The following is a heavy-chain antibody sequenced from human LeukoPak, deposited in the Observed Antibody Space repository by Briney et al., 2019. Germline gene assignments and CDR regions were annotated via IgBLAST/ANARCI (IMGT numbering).Heavy chain of an antibody. V-gene: IGHV1-69*05. D-gene: IGHD2-21*01. CDR3: ASPNMSYCGGDCCAFDI. CDR1: GGTFSSYA. Sequence: SVKVSCKASGGTFSSYAISWVRQAPGQGLEWMGGIIPIFGTANYAQKFQGRVTITTDESTRTAYMELSSLRSEDTAVHYCASPNMSYCGGDCCAFDIWGQGTMVTVSS. J-gene: IGHJ3*02. CDR2: IIPIFGTA.